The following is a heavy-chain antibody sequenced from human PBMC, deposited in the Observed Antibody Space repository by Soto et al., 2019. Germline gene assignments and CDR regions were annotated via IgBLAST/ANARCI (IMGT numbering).Heavy chain of an antibody. CDR2: INHSGST. J-gene: IGHJ4*02. Sequence: SETLSLTCAVYGGSFSGYYWSWIRQPPGKGLEWIGEINHSGSTNYNPSLKSRVTISVDTSKNQFSLKLSSVTAADTAVYYCARGLYCSGGSCYGAFDYWGQGTLVTVSS. CDR1: GGSFSGYY. D-gene: IGHD2-15*01. CDR3: ARGLYCSGGSCYGAFDY. V-gene: IGHV4-34*01.